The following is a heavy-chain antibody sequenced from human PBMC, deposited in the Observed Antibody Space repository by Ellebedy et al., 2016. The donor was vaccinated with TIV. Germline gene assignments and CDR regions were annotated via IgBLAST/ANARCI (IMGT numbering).Heavy chain of an antibody. CDR3: AKGGAVAGTNPPFDY. V-gene: IGHV3-21*01. Sequence: GESLKISCAASGFTFSSYSMNWVRQAPGKGLEWVSSISSSSSYISYADSVKGRFTISRDNAKNSLYLQMNSLRAEGTAVYYCAKGGAVAGTNPPFDYWGQGTLVTVSS. CDR1: GFTFSSYS. D-gene: IGHD6-19*01. J-gene: IGHJ4*02. CDR2: ISSSSSYI.